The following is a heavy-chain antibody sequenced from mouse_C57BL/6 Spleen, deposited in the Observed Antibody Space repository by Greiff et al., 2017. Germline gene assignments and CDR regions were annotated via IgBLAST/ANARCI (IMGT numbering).Heavy chain of an antibody. V-gene: IGHV3-1*01. Sequence: EVKLVESGPGMVKPSQSLSLTCTVTGYSITSGYDWQWIRHFPGNKLEWMGYISYSGSTNYNPSLKSRISITHDTSKNHFFLKLNSVTTEDTATYYCTSQRNYYAMDYWGQGTSVTVSS. CDR1: GYSITSGYD. CDR2: ISYSGST. CDR3: TSQRNYYAMDY. J-gene: IGHJ4*01.